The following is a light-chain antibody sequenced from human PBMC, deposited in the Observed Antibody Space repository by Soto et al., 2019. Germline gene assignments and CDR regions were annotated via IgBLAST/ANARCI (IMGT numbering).Light chain of an antibody. CDR3: CSYTGSHAV. J-gene: IGLJ7*01. CDR2: EVT. CDR1: SGDVGSYNL. Sequence: QSALTQPASVSGSPGQSITISCTGTSGDVGSYNLVSWYQHHPGKAPKLMIYEVTKRPSGVSNRFSGSKSDNTASLTISGLQAEDEADYYCCSYTGSHAVLGGGTQLTVL. V-gene: IGLV2-23*02.